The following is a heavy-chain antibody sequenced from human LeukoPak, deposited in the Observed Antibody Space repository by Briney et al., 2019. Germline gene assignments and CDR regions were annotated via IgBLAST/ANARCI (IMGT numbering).Heavy chain of an antibody. CDR1: GFTFDDYA. J-gene: IGHJ4*02. D-gene: IGHD2-2*01. CDR3: AKSCSSTSCPIDY. Sequence: PGGSLRLSCAASGFTFDDYAMHWVRQAPGKGLEWVSGISWNSGSIGYADSVKGRFTFSRDNAKNSLYLQMNSLRAEDTALYYCAKSCSSTSCPIDYWGQGTLVTVSS. CDR2: ISWNSGSI. V-gene: IGHV3-9*01.